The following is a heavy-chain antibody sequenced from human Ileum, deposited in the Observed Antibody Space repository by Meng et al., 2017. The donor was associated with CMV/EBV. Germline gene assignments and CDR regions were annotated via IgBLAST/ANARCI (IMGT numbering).Heavy chain of an antibody. V-gene: IGHV4-4*07. D-gene: IGHD3-10*01. CDR2: IHPTGTT. CDR3: ARAAARGVPVDL. Sequence: SSPSWLRPPETLSLPCTVTGCSLTSYYWTWIPQPAGKGLEWIGRIHPTGTTDDNPSLRSLVSMSLDKSKNQFSLKLTSVTAADTAVYYCARAAARGVPVDLWGQGTLVTVSS. CDR1: GCSLTSYY. J-gene: IGHJ5*02.